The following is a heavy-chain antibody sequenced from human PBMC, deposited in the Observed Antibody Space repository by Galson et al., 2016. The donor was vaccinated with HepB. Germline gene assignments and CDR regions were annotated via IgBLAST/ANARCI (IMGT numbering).Heavy chain of an antibody. CDR3: ARPSSGWANDAFDI. J-gene: IGHJ3*02. CDR2: IIPLLGIS. V-gene: IGHV1-69*02. CDR1: GGTFTTYP. D-gene: IGHD6-19*01. Sequence: SVKVSCKASGGTFTTYPITWVRQAPGQGPECLGRIIPLLGISKYAQKFQGRLTITADKSTSTTYMELTSLRSEDTAVYYCARPSSGWANDAFDIWGQGTMVTVSS.